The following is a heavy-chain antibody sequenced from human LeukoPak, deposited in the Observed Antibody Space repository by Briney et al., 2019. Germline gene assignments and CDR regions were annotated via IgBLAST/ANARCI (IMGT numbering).Heavy chain of an antibody. CDR1: GGSISSSSYY. CDR2: IYYSGST. J-gene: IGHJ4*02. V-gene: IGHV4-61*01. CDR3: AREDAYCGGDCYFDY. Sequence: PSETLSLTCTVSGGSISSSSYYWSWIRQPPGKGLEWTGYIYYSGSTNYNPSLKSRVTISVDTSKNQFSLKLSSVTAADTAVYYCAREDAYCGGDCYFDYWGQGTLVTVSS. D-gene: IGHD2-21*02.